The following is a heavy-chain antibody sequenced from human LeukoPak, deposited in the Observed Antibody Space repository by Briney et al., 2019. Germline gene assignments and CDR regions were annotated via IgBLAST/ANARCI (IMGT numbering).Heavy chain of an antibody. CDR3: ARGPKGPYSSGWYSDY. Sequence: GGSLRLSCAASGFTFSSYGMHWVRQAPGKGLEWVAVMVYDGSNKYYADSVKGRFTISRDNSKNTLYLQMNSLRAEDTAVYYCARGPKGPYSSGWYSDYWGQGTLVTVSS. V-gene: IGHV3-30*03. CDR2: MVYDGSNK. J-gene: IGHJ4*02. D-gene: IGHD6-19*01. CDR1: GFTFSSYG.